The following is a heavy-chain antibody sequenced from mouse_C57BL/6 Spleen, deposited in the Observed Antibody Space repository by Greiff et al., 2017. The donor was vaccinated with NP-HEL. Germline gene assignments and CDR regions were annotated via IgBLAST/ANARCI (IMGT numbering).Heavy chain of an antibody. Sequence: VQLQQPGAELVRPGTSVKLSCKASGYTFTSYWMHWVKQRPGQGLEWIGVIDPSDSYTNYNQKFKGKATLTVDTSSSTAYMQLSSLTSEDSAVYYCARGGYGSQSYYFDYWGQGTTLTVSS. D-gene: IGHD1-1*01. CDR1: GYTFTSYW. V-gene: IGHV1-59*01. J-gene: IGHJ2*01. CDR3: ARGGYGSQSYYFDY. CDR2: IDPSDSYT.